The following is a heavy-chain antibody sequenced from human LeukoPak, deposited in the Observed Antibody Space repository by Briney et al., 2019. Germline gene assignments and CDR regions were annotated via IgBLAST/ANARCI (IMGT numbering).Heavy chain of an antibody. D-gene: IGHD2-21*02. CDR3: AKASNCGGDCHFDY. Sequence: PGGSLRLSCAASGXSFDVYAMHWVRQAPGKGLEWVSLISGDGGSTYYADSVKGRFTISRDNSKNSLYLQMNSLRTEDTALYYCAKASNCGGDCHFDYWGQGTLLTVSS. CDR1: GXSFDVYA. CDR2: ISGDGGST. J-gene: IGHJ4*02. V-gene: IGHV3-43*02.